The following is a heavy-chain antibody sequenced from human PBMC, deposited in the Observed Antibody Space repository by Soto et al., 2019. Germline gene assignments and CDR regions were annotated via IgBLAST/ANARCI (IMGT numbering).Heavy chain of an antibody. Sequence: QVQLVQSGAEVKKPGASVKVSCTASGYTFTHYAIHWVRHAPGQRLEWMGFINAGSGNTKYSQTFQGRLTFTKDTSASTAYMDLSSLRSEDTAIYDCARGLVADGAWGQGTLVTVSS. J-gene: IGHJ5*02. V-gene: IGHV1-3*01. CDR1: GYTFTHYA. CDR2: INAGSGNT. CDR3: ARGLVADGA. D-gene: IGHD6-13*01.